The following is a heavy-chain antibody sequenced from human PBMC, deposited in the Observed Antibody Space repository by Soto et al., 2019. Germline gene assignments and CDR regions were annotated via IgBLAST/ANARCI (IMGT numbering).Heavy chain of an antibody. CDR1: GFTFSDYY. V-gene: IGHV3-11*01. Sequence: PGGSLRLSCAASGFTFSDYYMSWIRQAPGKGLEWVSYISSSGSTIYYADSVKGRFTISRDNAKNSLYLQMNSLRAEDTAVYYCARGTGGIAARPKTYYYYGMDVWGQGTTVTVSS. J-gene: IGHJ6*02. CDR3: ARGTGGIAARPKTYYYYGMDV. CDR2: ISSSGSTI. D-gene: IGHD6-6*01.